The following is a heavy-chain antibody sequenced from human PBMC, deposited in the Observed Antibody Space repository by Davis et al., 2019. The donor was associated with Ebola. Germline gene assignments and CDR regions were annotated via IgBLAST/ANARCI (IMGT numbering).Heavy chain of an antibody. Sequence: GESLKISCAASGFTFGSYLMHWVRQAPGKGLVWVSRINSDGSSRNYVKSVKGRFTISRDNAKNTVYLQMSGLDAEDTAVYYCARGIRYSGYYYYGVDVWGQGTTVTVSS. D-gene: IGHD3-22*01. CDR1: GFTFGSYL. CDR3: ARGIRYSGYYYYGVDV. CDR2: INSDGSSR. J-gene: IGHJ6*02. V-gene: IGHV3-74*01.